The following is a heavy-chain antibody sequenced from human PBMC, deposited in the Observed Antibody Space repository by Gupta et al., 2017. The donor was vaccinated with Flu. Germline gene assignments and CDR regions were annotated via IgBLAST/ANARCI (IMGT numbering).Heavy chain of an antibody. CDR2: ISSSSSYT. V-gene: IGHV3-11*05. CDR1: GITFGAYY. J-gene: IGHJ4*02. Sequence: QVQLVESGGGLVKPGGSLRLSCEASGITFGAYYTRRNPRAPGKGLEWVSYISSSSSYTNYADSVKGRFTISRDNAKNSLYLQMNSLRAEDTAVYYCARDLYSSSWYGGVLDYWGQGTLVTVSS. D-gene: IGHD6-13*01. CDR3: ARDLYSSSWYGGVLDY.